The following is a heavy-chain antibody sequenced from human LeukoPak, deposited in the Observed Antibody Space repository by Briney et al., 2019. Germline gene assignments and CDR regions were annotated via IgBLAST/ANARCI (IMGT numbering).Heavy chain of an antibody. D-gene: IGHD3-16*02. J-gene: IGHJ4*02. CDR1: GYTLTELS. V-gene: IGHV1-24*01. CDR3: ATVSYDYVWGSYRWHDY. Sequence: GASVKVSCKVSGYTLTELSMHWVRQAPGKGLEWMGGFDPEDGETIYAQKFQGRVTMTEDTSTDTAYMELSSLRSEDTAVYYCATVSYDYVWGSYRWHDYWGQGTLVTVSS. CDR2: FDPEDGET.